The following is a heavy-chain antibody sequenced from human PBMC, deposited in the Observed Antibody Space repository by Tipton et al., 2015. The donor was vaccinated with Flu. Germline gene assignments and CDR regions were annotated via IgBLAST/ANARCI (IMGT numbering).Heavy chain of an antibody. Sequence: TLSLTCTVSGYSISSGYYWGWIRQPPGKGLAWIGSIYHSGSTYYNPSLKSRVTISVDTSKNQFSLKLSSVTAADTAVYYCARARSSTLYYFDYWGQGTLVTVSS. V-gene: IGHV4-38-2*02. J-gene: IGHJ4*02. CDR2: IYHSGST. CDR3: ARARSSTLYYFDY. D-gene: IGHD2-2*01. CDR1: GYSISSGYY.